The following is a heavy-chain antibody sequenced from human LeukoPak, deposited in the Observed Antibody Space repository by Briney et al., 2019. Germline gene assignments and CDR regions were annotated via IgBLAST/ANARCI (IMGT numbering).Heavy chain of an antibody. CDR2: IGGSGVST. Sequence: GGSLSLSCEASGFTFSSYAMSWVRQAPGKGLEWVSAIGGSGVSTYYADSVKGRFTISRDNSKNTLYLQMNSLRAEDTAIYYCAKDVAGVRGVRGGFDYWGQGTLVTVSS. CDR3: AKDVAGVRGVRGGFDY. V-gene: IGHV3-23*01. D-gene: IGHD3-10*01. J-gene: IGHJ4*02. CDR1: GFTFSSYA.